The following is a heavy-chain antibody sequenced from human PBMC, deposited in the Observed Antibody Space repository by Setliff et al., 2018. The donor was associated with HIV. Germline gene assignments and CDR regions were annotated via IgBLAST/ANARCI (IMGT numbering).Heavy chain of an antibody. CDR1: GFSFRSYS. J-gene: IGHJ6*02. D-gene: IGHD3-9*01. Sequence: GGSLRLSCAASGFSFRSYSMNWVRQAPGKGLMWVSHISDDGTSTSYADSVKGRFTISRDNARNTLYLQMNSLRAEDTAVYYCARGGRLQYFDWPSYAMDVWGQGTTVTAP. CDR3: ARGGRLQYFDWPSYAMDV. V-gene: IGHV3-74*01. CDR2: ISDDGTST.